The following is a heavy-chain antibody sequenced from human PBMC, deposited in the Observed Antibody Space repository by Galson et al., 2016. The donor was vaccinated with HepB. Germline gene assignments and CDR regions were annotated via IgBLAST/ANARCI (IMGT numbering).Heavy chain of an antibody. J-gene: IGHJ5*02. CDR1: GDSISSSNW. V-gene: IGHV4-4*02. Sequence: SETLSLTCSASGDSISSSNWWNWVRQSPGKGLEWIGDVLYGGNTNYNPSLKGRVTISVDASKNLVSLRLSSVTAADTAVYYCARVKRYCRGNSCYFDPWGQGTLVTVSS. D-gene: IGHD2-15*01. CDR3: ARVKRYCRGNSCYFDP. CDR2: VLYGGNT.